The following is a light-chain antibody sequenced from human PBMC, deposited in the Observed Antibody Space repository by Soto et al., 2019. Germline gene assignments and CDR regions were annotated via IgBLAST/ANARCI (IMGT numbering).Light chain of an antibody. Sequence: EIVMTQSPATLSVSPGERATLSCRASQSVSSNLAWYQKKPGQAPRLLIYGASTRATGIPTRFSGSGSGTECTLSISSLQSEDFAVYYWQQYNNWWTFGQGTRVEIK. J-gene: IGKJ1*01. CDR1: QSVSSN. V-gene: IGKV3-15*01. CDR2: GAS. CDR3: QQYNNWWT.